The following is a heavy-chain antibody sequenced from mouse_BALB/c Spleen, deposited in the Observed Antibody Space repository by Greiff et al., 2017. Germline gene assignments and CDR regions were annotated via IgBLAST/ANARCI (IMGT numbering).Heavy chain of an antibody. V-gene: IGHV2-6-7*01. Sequence: VQLVESGPGLVAPSQSLSITCTVSGFSLTGYGVNWVRQPPGKGLEWLGMIWGDGSTDYNSALKSRLSISKDNSKSQVFLKMNSLQTDDTARYYCAREGGNYVLYYAMDYWGQGTSVTVSS. J-gene: IGHJ4*01. D-gene: IGHD2-1*01. CDR1: GFSLTGYG. CDR2: IWGDGST. CDR3: AREGGNYVLYYAMDY.